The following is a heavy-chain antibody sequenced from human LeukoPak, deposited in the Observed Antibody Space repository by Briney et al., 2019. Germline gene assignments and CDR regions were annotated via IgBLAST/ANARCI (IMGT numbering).Heavy chain of an antibody. D-gene: IGHD3/OR15-3a*01. V-gene: IGHV4-59*12. CDR1: GGSISNYY. Sequence: SETLSLTCTVSGGSISNYYWSWIRQPPGKGLEWIGYMFYRGSIDYSPSLQSRVTISVDTSKNHLSLRLTSVTAADTAVYFCARGVVLGQDDAFAIWGRGTMVTVSS. J-gene: IGHJ3*02. CDR3: ARGVVLGQDDAFAI. CDR2: MFYRGSI.